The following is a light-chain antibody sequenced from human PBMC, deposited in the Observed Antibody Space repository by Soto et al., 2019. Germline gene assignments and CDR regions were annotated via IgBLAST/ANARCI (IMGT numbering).Light chain of an antibody. V-gene: IGLV1-44*01. Sequence: QAVVTQPPSASGTPGQRVTISCSGSSSNIGSNTVHWYQQLPGTAPKLLIYSNNQRPSGVPDRFSGSKSGTSASLAISGLQSEDEADYYCAAWHDSLNGPVFGGGTKLTVL. CDR3: AAWHDSLNGPV. CDR2: SNN. CDR1: SSNIGSNT. J-gene: IGLJ2*01.